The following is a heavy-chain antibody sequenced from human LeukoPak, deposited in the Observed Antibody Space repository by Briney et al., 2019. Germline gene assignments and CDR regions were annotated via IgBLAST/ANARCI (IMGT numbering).Heavy chain of an antibody. CDR1: GFPFSSYW. J-gene: IGHJ4*02. CDR3: TRVGYIDEGIDY. V-gene: IGHV3-7*04. CDR2: IKQDGSKK. Sequence: GGSLRLSGVASGFPFSSYWMTWVRQAPGKGLEWVANIKQDGSKKSYVDSVKGRFTISRDNAKNSLYLQMNSLRAEDTAIYYCTRVGYIDEGIDYWGQGTLVTVSS. D-gene: IGHD5-24*01.